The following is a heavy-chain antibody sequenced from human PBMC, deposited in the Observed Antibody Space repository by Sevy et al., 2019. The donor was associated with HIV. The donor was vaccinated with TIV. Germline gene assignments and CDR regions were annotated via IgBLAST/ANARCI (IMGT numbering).Heavy chain of an antibody. V-gene: IGHV5-51*01. D-gene: IGHD5-18*01. J-gene: IGHJ4*02. CDR2: IYPGDSDT. CDR1: GYTFTNYW. CDR3: AGLGGYSSLDF. Sequence: GESLKISCKGSGYTFTNYWVTWVRQMPGKGLEWMGIIYPGDSDTRYSPSFQGQVSISPDKSISTAYLQWTSLKASDTAMYYCAGLGGYSSLDFWGQGTLVTVSS.